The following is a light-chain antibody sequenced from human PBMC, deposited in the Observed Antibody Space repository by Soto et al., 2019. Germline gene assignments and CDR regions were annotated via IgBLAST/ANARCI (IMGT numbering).Light chain of an antibody. CDR1: EPIKTFY. CDR2: GVY. V-gene: IGKV3-11*01. CDR3: QQRNSWPPIT. J-gene: IGKJ5*01. Sequence: PGETATLSCKASEPIKTFYFGWYQHKPGQSPRLLINGVYTRATGIPDRFSGSGSGTDFTLTISSLEPEDFALYYCQQRNSWPPITFGQGTRLEIK.